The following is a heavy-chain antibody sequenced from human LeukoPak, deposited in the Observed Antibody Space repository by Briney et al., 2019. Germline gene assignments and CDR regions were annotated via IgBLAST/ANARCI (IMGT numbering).Heavy chain of an antibody. CDR2: INPNSGGT. J-gene: IGHJ3*02. CDR3: ARGGGGATKDDAFDI. CDR1: GYTFTGYY. D-gene: IGHD1-26*01. Sequence: ASVKVSCKASGYTFTGYYMHWLRQAPGQGLEWMGLINPNSGGTNYAQKFQGRVTMTRDTSISTAYMELSRLRSDDTAVYYCARGGGGATKDDAFDIWGQGAMVTVSS. V-gene: IGHV1-2*06.